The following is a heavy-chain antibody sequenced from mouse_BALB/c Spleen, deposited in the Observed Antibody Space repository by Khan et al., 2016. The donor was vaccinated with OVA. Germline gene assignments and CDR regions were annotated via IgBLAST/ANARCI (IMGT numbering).Heavy chain of an antibody. CDR1: GYSITSGYA. V-gene: IGHV3-2*02. CDR3: ARGNYYGYYCDY. Sequence: EVQLQESGPGLVKPSQSLSLTCTVTGYSITSGYAWNWIRQFPGNKLEWMGYISYSGVTSYPPSLKSRISITRDTSKNQFFLQLNSVTTEDTATYYSARGNYYGYYCDYWGQGTTLTVSS. J-gene: IGHJ2*01. D-gene: IGHD1-1*01. CDR2: ISYSGVT.